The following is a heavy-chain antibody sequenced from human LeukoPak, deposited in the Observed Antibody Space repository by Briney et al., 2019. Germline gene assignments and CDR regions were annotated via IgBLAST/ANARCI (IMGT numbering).Heavy chain of an antibody. CDR1: GGAFTGYY. Sequence: SETLSLTCAVYGGAFTGYYWTWIRQPPGKGLEWVGEIDHSGSANYSPSLKTRVTISGDTSKNQFSLKVISLTAADTAVYYCARNHYRPREPYYYYYYMDVWGKGTTVTISS. CDR3: ARNHYRPREPYYYYYYMDV. CDR2: IDHSGSA. V-gene: IGHV4-34*01. J-gene: IGHJ6*03. D-gene: IGHD1-14*01.